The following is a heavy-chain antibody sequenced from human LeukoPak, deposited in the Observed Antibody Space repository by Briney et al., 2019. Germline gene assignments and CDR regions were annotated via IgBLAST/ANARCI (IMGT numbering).Heavy chain of an antibody. CDR2: IYYSGST. D-gene: IGHD5-12*01. Sequence: SETLSLTCTVSGGSVSSGSYYWSWIRQPPGKGLEWIGYIYYSGSTNYNPSLKSRVTISVDTSKNQFSLKLSSVTAADTAVYYCARVRGYSGYDSPFDYWGQGTLVTVPS. CDR3: ARVRGYSGYDSPFDY. J-gene: IGHJ4*02. CDR1: GGSVSSGSYY. V-gene: IGHV4-61*01.